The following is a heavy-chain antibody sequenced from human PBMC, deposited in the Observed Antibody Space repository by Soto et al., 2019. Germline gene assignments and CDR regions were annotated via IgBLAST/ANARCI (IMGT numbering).Heavy chain of an antibody. D-gene: IGHD6-19*01. CDR3: ARRIGVAGNWYFDL. CDR2: TDYSMTL. CDR1: GGSIRSDY. Sequence: QLQLQESGPGLVKPSETLSLTCNVSGGSIRSDYWGWIRQPPGKGLEWVAGTDYSMTLHYNPSFESRVTRSFDTSTNQFSLRLNSVSAADTAVYYCARRIGVAGNWYFDLGGRGTLGTVSS. V-gene: IGHV4-59*05. J-gene: IGHJ2*01.